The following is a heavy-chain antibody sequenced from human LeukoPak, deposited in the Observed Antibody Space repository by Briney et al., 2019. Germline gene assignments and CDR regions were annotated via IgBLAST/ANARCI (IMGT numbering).Heavy chain of an antibody. CDR2: IYYSGNT. V-gene: IGHV4-39*07. Sequence: SETLSLTCTVSGDSISTSNSYWGWIRQPPGKGLEWIGSIYYSGNTYYNASLKSRVTISVDTSKNQFSLKLSSVTAADTAVYYCAREFRSSSWYKAFDIWGQGTMVTVSS. D-gene: IGHD6-13*01. CDR3: AREFRSSSWYKAFDI. J-gene: IGHJ3*02. CDR1: GDSISTSNSY.